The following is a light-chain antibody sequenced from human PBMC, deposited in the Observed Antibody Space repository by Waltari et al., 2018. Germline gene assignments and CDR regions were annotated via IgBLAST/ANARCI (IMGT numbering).Light chain of an antibody. Sequence: AIQMTQSPSSLSASVGDRVTITCRASQGIRNDLGWYQQKPGKPPKLLIYAASTLQTGVLSRFSGSGFGTDFTLTISSLQPADFATYYCLQDSNYPFTFGPGTKVDIK. CDR2: AAS. CDR1: QGIRND. V-gene: IGKV1-6*02. CDR3: LQDSNYPFT. J-gene: IGKJ3*01.